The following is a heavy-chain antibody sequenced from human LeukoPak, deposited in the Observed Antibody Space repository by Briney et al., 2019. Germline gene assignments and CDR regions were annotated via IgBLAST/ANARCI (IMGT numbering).Heavy chain of an antibody. Sequence: GASVKVTCKASGYTFTSYGISWVRQAPGQGLEWMGWISAYNGNTNYAQKLQGRVTMTTDTSTSTAYMELRSLRSDDTAVYYCARVGHYDSSGYYFGWGQGTLVTVSS. CDR3: ARVGHYDSSGYYFG. V-gene: IGHV1-18*01. D-gene: IGHD3-22*01. CDR1: GYTFTSYG. J-gene: IGHJ4*02. CDR2: ISAYNGNT.